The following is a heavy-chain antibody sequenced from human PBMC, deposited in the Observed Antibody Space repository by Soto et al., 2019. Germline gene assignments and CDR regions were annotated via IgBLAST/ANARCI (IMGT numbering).Heavy chain of an antibody. CDR2: ISGSGGSS. J-gene: IGHJ4*02. D-gene: IGHD6-6*01. V-gene: IGHV3-23*01. CDR3: AKDEYGSSKVFY. CDR1: GFTFSSYA. Sequence: EVQLLESGGGLVQPGGSLRLSCAASGFTFSSYAMTWVRQAPGKGLEWVSAISGSGGSSYNADYGKGRFTISRDNSKNTLYLQMNSLRAEDTALYYCAKDEYGSSKVFYWGQGTLVTVSS.